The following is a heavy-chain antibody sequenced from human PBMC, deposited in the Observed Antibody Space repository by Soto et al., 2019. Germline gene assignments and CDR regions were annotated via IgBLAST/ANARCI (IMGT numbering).Heavy chain of an antibody. J-gene: IGHJ4*02. V-gene: IGHV4-59*01. Sequence: SETLSLTCTVSGASFSSFYWSWIRQPPGKGLEWIGYLYYSGTTNYNPSLKSRVTISVDTSKKQFSLKLTSVTAADTAVYYCATYDSIGKFDFWGQGTLVTVS. CDR3: ATYDSIGKFDF. D-gene: IGHD3-22*01. CDR2: LYYSGTT. CDR1: GASFSSFY.